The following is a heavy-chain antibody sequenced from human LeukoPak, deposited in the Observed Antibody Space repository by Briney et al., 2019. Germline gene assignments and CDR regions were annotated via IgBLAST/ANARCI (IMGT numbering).Heavy chain of an antibody. J-gene: IGHJ4*02. V-gene: IGHV4-59*11. CDR3: ARENSGSYREFDY. CDR1: GGSIYSHH. D-gene: IGHD1-26*01. CDR2: VAYSGSA. Sequence: SETLSLTCTVSGGSIYSHHWSFVRQSPGKGLEWIAYVAYSGSADYNPSLKSRVTISVDTSKNQFSLKLRSVTAADTAVYYCARENSGSYREFDYWGQGTLVTVSS.